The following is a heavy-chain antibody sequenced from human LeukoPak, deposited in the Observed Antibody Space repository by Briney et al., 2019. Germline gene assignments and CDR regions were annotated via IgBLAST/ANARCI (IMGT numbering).Heavy chain of an antibody. CDR2: IYPGESIYASENT. Sequence: SETLSLTCTVSGVSISAYYWSWIRQPAGKGLEWIGRIYPGESIYASENTNYNPSLKSRVSMSGDTSKNQVSLKLRSVTAADTAVYYCARDPTTVTTIFDSWGQGTLVTVSS. CDR3: ARDPTTVTTIFDS. V-gene: IGHV4-4*07. D-gene: IGHD4-17*01. CDR1: GVSISAYY. J-gene: IGHJ4*02.